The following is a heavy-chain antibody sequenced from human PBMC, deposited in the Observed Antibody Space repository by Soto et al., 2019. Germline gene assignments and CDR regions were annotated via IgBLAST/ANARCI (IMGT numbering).Heavy chain of an antibody. Sequence: EVQLLESGGGLVQPGGYLRLSCAASGFTFSSYAMSWVRQAPGKGLEWVSAISGSGGSTYYADSVKGRFTISRDNSKNTLYLQMNSLRAEDTAVYYCAITLFDSSTNQFDYWGQGTLVTVSS. J-gene: IGHJ4*02. CDR3: AITLFDSSTNQFDY. V-gene: IGHV3-23*01. D-gene: IGHD6-13*01. CDR1: GFTFSSYA. CDR2: ISGSGGST.